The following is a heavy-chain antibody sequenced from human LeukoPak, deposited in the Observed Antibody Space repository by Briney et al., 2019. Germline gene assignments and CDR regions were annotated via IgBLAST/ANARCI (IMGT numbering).Heavy chain of an antibody. CDR1: GGSFSGYY. Sequence: PSETLSLTCAVYGGSFSGYYWSWIRQPPGKGLEWIGEINHSGSTNYNPSLKSRVTISVDTPKNQFSLKLSSVTAADTAVYYCARVDGGVVPAAISSPHFDYWGQGTLVTVSS. J-gene: IGHJ4*02. CDR3: ARVDGGVVPAAISSPHFDY. D-gene: IGHD2-2*02. V-gene: IGHV4-34*01. CDR2: INHSGST.